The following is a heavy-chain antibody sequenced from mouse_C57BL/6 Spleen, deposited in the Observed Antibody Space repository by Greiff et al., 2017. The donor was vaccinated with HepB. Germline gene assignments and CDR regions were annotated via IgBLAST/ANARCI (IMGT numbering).Heavy chain of an antibody. CDR1: GYAFTNYL. CDR3: ARSHYYYDDGYFDV. Sequence: QVQLQQSGAELVRPGTSVKVSCKASGYAFTNYLIEWVKQRPGQGLEWIGVINPGSGGTNYNEKFKGKATLTADKSSSTAYMQLSSLTSEDSAVYFCARSHYYYDDGYFDVWGTGTTVTVSS. CDR2: INPGSGGT. J-gene: IGHJ1*03. V-gene: IGHV1-54*01. D-gene: IGHD2-4*01.